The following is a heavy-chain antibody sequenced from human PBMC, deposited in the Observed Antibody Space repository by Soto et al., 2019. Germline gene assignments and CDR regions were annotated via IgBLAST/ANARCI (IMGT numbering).Heavy chain of an antibody. D-gene: IGHD2-8*01. CDR2: ITGSSGIT. V-gene: IGHV3-48*02. Sequence: EVQLVESGGGLVQPGGSLRLSCAASGFTFSAYSMNWVRQAPGKGLEWVSYITGSSGITYYADSVKGRFTISGDNAKNSLYLQMNSLRDEDTAVYYCARDNGMAGSFDPWGQGTLVIVSS. CDR3: ARDNGMAGSFDP. CDR1: GFTFSAYS. J-gene: IGHJ5*02.